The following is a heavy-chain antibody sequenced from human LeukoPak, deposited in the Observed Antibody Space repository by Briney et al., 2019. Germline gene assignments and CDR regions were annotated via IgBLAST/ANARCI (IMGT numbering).Heavy chain of an antibody. CDR2: IKDGGTST. D-gene: IGHD1-1*01. J-gene: IGHJ4*02. CDR1: GFTFSSYW. V-gene: IGHV3-74*01. Sequence: GGSLRLSCAASGFTFSSYWIHWVRQVPGKGLVWVAGIKDGGTSTDYADSVKGRFTISRDNSKNTVYLQLSSLRAEDTAVYYCAKGRAGGWNGGDSWGQGALVTVSS. CDR3: AKGRAGGWNGGDS.